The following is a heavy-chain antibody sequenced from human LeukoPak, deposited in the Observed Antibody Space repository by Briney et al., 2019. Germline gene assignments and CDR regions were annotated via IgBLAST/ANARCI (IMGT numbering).Heavy chain of an antibody. D-gene: IGHD3-22*01. J-gene: IGHJ4*02. CDR2: IKEDGSSQ. CDR3: VREGYYDSGGPFSGYFDY. V-gene: IGHV3-7*01. Sequence: GGSLRLSCVASGFTFSHSWMTWVRQAPGKGLEWVGHIKEDGSSQNYADSVKGRFTISRGNPKNTLYLQLSSLRVEDTAVYYCVREGYYDSGGPFSGYFDYWGQGDLVTVSS. CDR1: GFTFSHSW.